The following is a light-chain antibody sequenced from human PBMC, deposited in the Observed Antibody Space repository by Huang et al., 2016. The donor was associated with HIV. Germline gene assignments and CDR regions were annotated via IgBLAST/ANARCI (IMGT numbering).Light chain of an antibody. V-gene: IGKV4-1*01. J-gene: IGKJ1*01. CDR3: QQYYGSPPT. Sequence: DIVMTQSPDSLAVSLGERATINCKSSQRILYTSDKENYLSWYQQKPGQPPKLLIYWASTRESGVPDRFSGSGSGTDFTLTISSLQAGDVAVYYCQQYYGSPPTFGQGTKVEIK. CDR2: WAS. CDR1: QRILYTSDKENY.